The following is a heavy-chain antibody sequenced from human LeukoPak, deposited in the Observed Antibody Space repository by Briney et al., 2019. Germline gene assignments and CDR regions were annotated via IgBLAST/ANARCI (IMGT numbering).Heavy chain of an antibody. CDR2: ISGSRGST. Sequence: GGSLRLSCAASGFTFSRYWMHWVRQAPGEGLVWVSAISGSRGSTYYADSVKGRFTISRDNSKNTLYLQMNSLRAEDTVVYYCAIHYYDSSARMDYWGQGTLVTVSS. V-gene: IGHV3-23*01. J-gene: IGHJ4*02. CDR3: AIHYYDSSARMDY. D-gene: IGHD3-22*01. CDR1: GFTFSRYW.